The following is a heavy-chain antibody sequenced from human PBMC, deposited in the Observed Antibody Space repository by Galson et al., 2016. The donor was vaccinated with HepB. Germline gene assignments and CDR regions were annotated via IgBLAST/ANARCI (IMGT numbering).Heavy chain of an antibody. CDR3: ARLGGQGPGSFDY. CDR2: IYYSGST. Sequence: LSLTCTVSGGSISSSIYYWGWIRQPPGKGLEWIGFIYYSGSTYSNPSLKSRVTISVDTSKNQFSLKLNSVTAADTAVYYCARLGGQGPGSFDYWGQGTLVTVSS. D-gene: IGHD3-10*01. CDR1: GGSISSSIYY. V-gene: IGHV4-39*01. J-gene: IGHJ4*02.